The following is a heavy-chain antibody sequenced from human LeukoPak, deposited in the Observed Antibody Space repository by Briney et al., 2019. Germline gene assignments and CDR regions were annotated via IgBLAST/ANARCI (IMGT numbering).Heavy chain of an antibody. J-gene: IGHJ4*02. CDR2: IYYSGST. CDR3: ARGGWELPPHYFDY. V-gene: IGHV4-59*01. D-gene: IGHD1-26*01. CDR1: SGSISSYY. Sequence: SETLSLTCTVSSGSISSYYWSWIRQPPGKGLEWIGYIYYSGSTNYNPSLKSRVTISVDTSKNQFSLKLSSVTAADTAVYYCARGGWELPPHYFDYWGQGTLVTVSS.